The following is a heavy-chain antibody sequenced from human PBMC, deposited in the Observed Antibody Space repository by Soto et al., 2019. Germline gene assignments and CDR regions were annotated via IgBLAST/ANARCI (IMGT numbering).Heavy chain of an antibody. CDR1: GFTFSTYG. Sequence: GGSLRLSCAASGFTFSTYGMHWVRQAPGMGLEWVAAMSYDGTKQYYVDSVKGRFTISRDNSRNTLFLQLNNLRDEDTAVYYCAKEYGSTWIDHWGQGTPVTVSS. J-gene: IGHJ4*02. CDR2: MSYDGTKQ. V-gene: IGHV3-30*18. CDR3: AKEYGSTWIDH. D-gene: IGHD6-13*01.